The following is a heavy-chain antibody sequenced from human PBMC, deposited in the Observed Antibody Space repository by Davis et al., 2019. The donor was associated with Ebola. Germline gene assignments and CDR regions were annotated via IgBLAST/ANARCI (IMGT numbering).Heavy chain of an antibody. CDR3: AREGFDS. CDR2: IYYSGST. Sequence: SETLSLTCTVSGGSISSSSYYWGWIRQPPGKGLEWIGTIYYSGSTYYNPSLKSRVTISVDTSKNQFSLKLRSVTAADTAVYYCAREGFDSWGQGTLVTVSS. J-gene: IGHJ4*02. CDR1: GGSISSSSYY. V-gene: IGHV4-39*02.